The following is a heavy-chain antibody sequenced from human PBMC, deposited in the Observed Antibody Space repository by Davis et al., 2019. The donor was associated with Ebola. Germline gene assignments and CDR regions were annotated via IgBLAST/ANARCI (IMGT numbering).Heavy chain of an antibody. CDR3: TRHDDYGDYSQSVNDGFDY. J-gene: IGHJ4*02. CDR2: IYFSGST. V-gene: IGHV4-31*03. D-gene: IGHD4-17*01. CDR1: GGSISSGGYY. Sequence: SETLSLTCTLSGGSISSGGYYWSWIRQHPGKGLEWIGYIYFSGSTYYNPSLKSRVTISIDTSKNQFSLKLSSVTAEDTAVYYCTRHDDYGDYSQSVNDGFDYWGQGTLVTVSS.